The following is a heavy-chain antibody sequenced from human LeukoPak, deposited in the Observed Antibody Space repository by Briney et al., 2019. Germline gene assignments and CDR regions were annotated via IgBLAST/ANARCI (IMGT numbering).Heavy chain of an antibody. CDR1: GGSISSYY. V-gene: IGHV4-4*07. J-gene: IGHJ4*02. D-gene: IGHD3-22*01. Sequence: SETLSLTCTVSGGSISSYYWSWIRQPAGKGLEWIGRIYTSGSTNYNPSLKSRVTMSVDTSKNQFSLKLSSVTAADTAVYYCARGWYYDSSGYYWTPFDYWGQGILVTVSS. CDR3: ARGWYYDSSGYYWTPFDY. CDR2: IYTSGST.